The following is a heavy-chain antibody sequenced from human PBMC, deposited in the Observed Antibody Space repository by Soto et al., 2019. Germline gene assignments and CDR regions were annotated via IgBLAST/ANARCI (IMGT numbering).Heavy chain of an antibody. J-gene: IGHJ4*02. Sequence: SETVSLTCAVYGGSFSGYYWTWIRQPPGTGLEWIGEINHSGSTNYNPSLKSRLTISVDTSKNQFSLNLTSVTAADTAVYYCARRTGRSTYYFDYWGQGALVTVSS. D-gene: IGHD1-1*01. CDR1: GGSFSGYY. V-gene: IGHV4-34*01. CDR2: INHSGST. CDR3: ARRTGRSTYYFDY.